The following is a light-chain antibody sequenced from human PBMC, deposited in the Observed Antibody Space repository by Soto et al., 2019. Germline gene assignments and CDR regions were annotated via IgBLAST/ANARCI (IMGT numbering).Light chain of an antibody. Sequence: DVQMTQSPSTLSASVGDRVTITCRASQSISSWLAWYQQKPGKAPKLLIYDASSLESGVPSRFSGSGAGTDVPLTSSRLQSDDFATYYCQQYNSYRPFGRGNKMEIK. CDR2: DAS. J-gene: IGKJ1*01. V-gene: IGKV1-5*01. CDR3: QQYNSYRP. CDR1: QSISSW.